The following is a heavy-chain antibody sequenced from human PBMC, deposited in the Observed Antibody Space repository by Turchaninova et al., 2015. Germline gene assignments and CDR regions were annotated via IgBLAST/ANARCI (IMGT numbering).Heavy chain of an antibody. CDR1: XXPIHSSRYH. V-gene: IGHV4-39*07. J-gene: IGHJ4*02. CDR2: IYYSGTS. D-gene: IGHD2-15*01. Sequence: LPLQEXXXGLXXPSEPLSLXRXVAXXPIHSSRYHWGWIRQPPGQGLEWIGSIYYSGTSSSNPSLKSRVTISLDTSKNQFSLRLSTVTAADTAMYYCARDPSGGTCYSGGCDYWGQGILVTVSS. CDR3: ARDPSGGTCYSGGCDY.